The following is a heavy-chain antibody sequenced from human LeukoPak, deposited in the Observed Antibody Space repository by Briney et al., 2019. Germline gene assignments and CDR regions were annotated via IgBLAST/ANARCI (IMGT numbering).Heavy chain of an antibody. D-gene: IGHD1-26*01. V-gene: IGHV1-46*01. CDR2: INPTGGST. CDR3: AREYSSFDY. Sequence: GASVKVSCKASGYTFPSYYMHWVRQAPGQGLEWMGIINPTGGSTTYAQKFQGRVTMTRDTSTSTVYMELSRLRSDDTAVYYCAREYSSFDYWGQGTLVTVSS. CDR1: GYTFPSYY. J-gene: IGHJ4*02.